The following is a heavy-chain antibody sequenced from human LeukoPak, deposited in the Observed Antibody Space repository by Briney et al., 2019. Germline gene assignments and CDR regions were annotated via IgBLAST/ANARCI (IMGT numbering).Heavy chain of an antibody. J-gene: IGHJ6*02. CDR2: ISYDGSNK. D-gene: IGHD5-12*01. CDR1: GFTFSSYG. CDR3: AKVPDIVATGIYYYYYGMDV. V-gene: IGHV3-30*18. Sequence: GGSLRLSCAASGFTFSSYGMHWVRQAPGKGLEWVAVISYDGSNKYYADSVKGRFTISRDNSKNTLYLQMNSLRAEDTAVYYCAKVPDIVATGIYYYYYGMDVWGQGTTVTVSS.